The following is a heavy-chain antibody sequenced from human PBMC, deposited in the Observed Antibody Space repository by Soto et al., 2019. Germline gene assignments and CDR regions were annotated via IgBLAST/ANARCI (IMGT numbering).Heavy chain of an antibody. J-gene: IGHJ4*02. Sequence: QVQLVESWGGLVQPGVSPRLSCAASGFPFSAYYMSWIRQAPGKGLEWVSYISSSGSTIYYADSVKGRFSISRDNAKNSLYLQMNSLRAEDAAVYYCARGPSVLFLWGQGTLVTVSS. CDR3: ARGPSVLFL. CDR1: GFPFSAYY. CDR2: ISSSGSTI. V-gene: IGHV3-11*01. D-gene: IGHD3-10*02.